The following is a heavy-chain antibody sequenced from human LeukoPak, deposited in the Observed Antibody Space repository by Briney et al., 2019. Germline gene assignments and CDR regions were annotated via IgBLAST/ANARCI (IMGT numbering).Heavy chain of an antibody. J-gene: IGHJ6*04. V-gene: IGHV3-48*03. CDR2: ISSSGSTI. D-gene: IGHD3-10*02. Sequence: GGSLRPSCAASGFTFSSYEMNWVRQAPGKGLEWVSYISSSGSTIYYADSVKGRFTISRDNAKNSLYLQMNSLRAEDTAVYYCAELGITMIGGVWGKGTTVTISS. CDR1: GFTFSSYE. CDR3: AELGITMIGGV.